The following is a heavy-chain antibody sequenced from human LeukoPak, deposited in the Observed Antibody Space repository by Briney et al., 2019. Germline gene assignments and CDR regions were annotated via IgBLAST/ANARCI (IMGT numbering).Heavy chain of an antibody. CDR3: AKDLTSLTEYYFDY. V-gene: IGHV3-30*02. D-gene: IGHD3-9*01. CDR2: IRYDGSNK. Sequence: PGGSLRLSCAASGFTFSSYGMHWVRQAPGKGLEWVAFIRYDGSNKYYADSVKGRFTISRDNSKNTLYLQMNSLRAEDTAVYYCAKDLTSLTEYYFDYWGQGTLVTVSS. J-gene: IGHJ4*02. CDR1: GFTFSSYG.